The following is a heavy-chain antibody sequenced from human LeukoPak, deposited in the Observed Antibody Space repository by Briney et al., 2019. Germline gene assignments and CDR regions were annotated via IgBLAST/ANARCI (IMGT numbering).Heavy chain of an antibody. J-gene: IGHJ3*02. Sequence: SETLSLTCTVSGGSISNYYWSWLRQPPGKGLEWIGYIYYSGSTNYNSSLKSRVTISVDTSKNQSSLKLSSVTAADTAVYYCARRIDRTDAFDIWGQGTMVTVSS. CDR1: GGSISNYY. D-gene: IGHD2-15*01. V-gene: IGHV4-59*01. CDR3: ARRIDRTDAFDI. CDR2: IYYSGST.